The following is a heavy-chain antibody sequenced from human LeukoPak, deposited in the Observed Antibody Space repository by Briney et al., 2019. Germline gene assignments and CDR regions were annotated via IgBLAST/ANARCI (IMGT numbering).Heavy chain of an antibody. CDR2: INYSGST. J-gene: IGHJ4*02. CDR3: ARDRYYEPFDY. Sequence: MAGGSLRLSCAASGFTFSSYTMSWIRQPPGKGLEWIGSINYSGSTYYNPSLKSRVTISVDTSKNQFSLKLISVTAADTAVYYCARDRYYEPFDYWGQGTLVTVSS. V-gene: IGHV4-39*07. D-gene: IGHD3-22*01. CDR1: GFTFSSYT.